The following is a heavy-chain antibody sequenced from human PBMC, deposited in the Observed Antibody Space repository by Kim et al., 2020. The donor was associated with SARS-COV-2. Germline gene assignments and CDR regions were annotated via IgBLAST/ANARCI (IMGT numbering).Heavy chain of an antibody. CDR3: ASNGALFPTGRPFDI. D-gene: IGHD1-26*01. Sequence: GSVKGRFTISGDNAKNSLYLQLNSLTAGDTAGYYCASNGALFPTGRPFDIWGQGTLVTVSS. J-gene: IGHJ3*02. V-gene: IGHV3-7*01.